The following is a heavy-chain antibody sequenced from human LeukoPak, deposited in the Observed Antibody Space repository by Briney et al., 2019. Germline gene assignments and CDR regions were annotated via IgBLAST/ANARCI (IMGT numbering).Heavy chain of an antibody. CDR2: ISWNSGSI. CDR3: AKMAYYYDSSGYFDY. J-gene: IGHJ4*02. CDR1: GFTFSSYA. Sequence: SLRLSCAASGFTFSSYAMHWVRQAPGKGLEWVSGISWNSGSIGYADSVKGRFTISRDNAKNSLYLQMNSLRAEDTALYYCAKMAYYYDSSGYFDYWGQGTLVTVSS. V-gene: IGHV3-9*01. D-gene: IGHD3-22*01.